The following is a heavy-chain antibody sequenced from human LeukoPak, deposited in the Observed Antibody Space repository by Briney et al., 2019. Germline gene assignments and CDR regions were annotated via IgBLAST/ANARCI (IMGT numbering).Heavy chain of an antibody. CDR3: VRGYSFGPYGMDV. CDR2: ISDSGGST. CDR1: GFPFSSYA. V-gene: IGHV3-64D*09. Sequence: GGSLRLSCSASGFPFSSYAMHWVRQAPGKGLEYVSAISDSGGSTYYADSVKGIFTISRDNSKTTLYLQMSSLRAEDTAVYFGVRGYSFGPYGMDVWGQGTTVTVSS. J-gene: IGHJ6*02. D-gene: IGHD2-15*01.